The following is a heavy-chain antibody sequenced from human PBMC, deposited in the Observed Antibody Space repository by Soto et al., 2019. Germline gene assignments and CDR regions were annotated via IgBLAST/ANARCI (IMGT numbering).Heavy chain of an antibody. J-gene: IGHJ5*02. CDR3: ARGDYNWGSHRYSPISWFDP. CDR1: GGSFSGYY. CDR2: INHSGST. Sequence: QVQLQQWGAGLLKPSETLSLTCAVYGGSFSGYYWSWIRQPPGKGLEWIGEINHSGSTNYNPSLKSRVTISVDTSKNQFSLKLSSVTAADTAVYYCARGDYNWGSHRYSPISWFDPWGQGTLVTVSS. V-gene: IGHV4-34*01. D-gene: IGHD3-16*02.